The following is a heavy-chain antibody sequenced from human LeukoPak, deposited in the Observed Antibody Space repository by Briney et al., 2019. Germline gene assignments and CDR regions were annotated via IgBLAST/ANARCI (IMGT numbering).Heavy chain of an antibody. CDR2: ISSSGTNI. D-gene: IGHD6-25*01. Sequence: GGSLRLSCAASGFTFSGYYMSWIRHAPGKGLEWVSYISSSGTNIYYADSVKGRFTISRDNAKNSLYLQMNSLRAEDTAMYYCARESTRSVDYWGQGTLVTVSS. CDR3: ARESTRSVDY. V-gene: IGHV3-11*01. CDR1: GFTFSGYY. J-gene: IGHJ4*02.